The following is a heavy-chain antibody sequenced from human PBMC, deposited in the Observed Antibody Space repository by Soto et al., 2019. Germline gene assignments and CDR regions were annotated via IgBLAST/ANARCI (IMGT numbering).Heavy chain of an antibody. Sequence: QVQLVQSGAAEKKPGASVKVSCKASGYTFTSYAMHWVRQAPGQRLEWMGWINAGNGNTKYSQKFQGRVTITRDTSASTAYMELSSLRSEDTAVYYCARGRYDYVWGSYPQGYWGQGTLVTVSS. CDR1: GYTFTSYA. CDR3: ARGRYDYVWGSYPQGY. V-gene: IGHV1-3*05. CDR2: INAGNGNT. J-gene: IGHJ4*02. D-gene: IGHD3-16*02.